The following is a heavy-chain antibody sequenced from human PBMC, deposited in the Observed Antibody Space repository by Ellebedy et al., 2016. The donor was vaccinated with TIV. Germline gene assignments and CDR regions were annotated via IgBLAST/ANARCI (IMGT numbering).Heavy chain of an antibody. CDR1: GYTFTNYG. CDR2: ISAYNGNT. Sequence: AASVKVSCKASGYTFTNYGISWVRQAPGQGLEWMGWISAYNGNTNYAQKLQGRVTMTTGTATSTAYMELRSLRSDDTAVNYCAASGSGILGNAFDIWGQGTMVTVSS. D-gene: IGHD3-10*01. J-gene: IGHJ3*02. V-gene: IGHV1-18*01. CDR3: AASGSGILGNAFDI.